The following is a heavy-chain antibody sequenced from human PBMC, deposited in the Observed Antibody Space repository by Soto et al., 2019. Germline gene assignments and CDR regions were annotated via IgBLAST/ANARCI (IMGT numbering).Heavy chain of an antibody. Sequence: QVQLQESGPGLVKPSQTLSLTCTVSGGSISSGGYYWTWIRQHPDKGLEWIGYIYYSGSTPSNPSLKRRSTLSADSSNSQFSLDLSFVTGADTAVYYCARDGGIWFGEISTSANYFYGLDVWGQGPLSPSP. J-gene: IGHJ6*02. CDR3: ARDGGIWFGEISTSANYFYGLDV. D-gene: IGHD3-10*01. CDR1: GGSISSGGYY. V-gene: IGHV4-31*03. CDR2: IYYSGST.